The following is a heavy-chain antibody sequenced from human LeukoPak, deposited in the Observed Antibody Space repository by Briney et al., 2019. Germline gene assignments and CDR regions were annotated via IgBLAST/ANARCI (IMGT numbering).Heavy chain of an antibody. V-gene: IGHV4-4*07. Sequence: SETLSLTCTVSGGSISSYYWSWIRQPAGKGLEWIGLIYTSGSTNYNPSLKSRVTMSVDTSKNQFSLKLSSVTAADTAVYYCARDSSRITTNYYYYFYMDVWGKGTTVTVSS. CDR1: GGSISSYY. J-gene: IGHJ6*03. CDR2: IYTSGST. CDR3: ARDSSRITTNYYYYFYMDV. D-gene: IGHD3-16*01.